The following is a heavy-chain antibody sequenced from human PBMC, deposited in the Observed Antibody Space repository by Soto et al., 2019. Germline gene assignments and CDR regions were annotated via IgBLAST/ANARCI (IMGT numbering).Heavy chain of an antibody. J-gene: IGHJ3*02. CDR2: ISSSGSTI. D-gene: IGHD5-18*01. Sequence: VQLVESGGGLVKPGGSLRLSCAASGFTFSDYYMSWIRQAPGTGLEWVSYISSSGSTIYYADSVKGRFTIARDNAKNAQDLQMNSLRAEDTAVEDCARDLGSYGADDAFDIWGQGTMVTVSS. CDR3: ARDLGSYGADDAFDI. CDR1: GFTFSDYY. V-gene: IGHV3-11*01.